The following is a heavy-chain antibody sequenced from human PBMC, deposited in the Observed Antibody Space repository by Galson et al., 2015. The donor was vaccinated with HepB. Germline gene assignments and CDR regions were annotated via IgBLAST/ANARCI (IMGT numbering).Heavy chain of an antibody. CDR2: NFYSGST. D-gene: IGHD5-24*01. V-gene: IGHV4-39*01. CDR1: GGSISSSNYY. J-gene: IGHJ4*02. CDR3: ASGRRDGYRYFDY. Sequence: ETLSLTCTVSGGSISSSNYYWGWIRQPPGKGLEWIGSNFYSGSTYYNPSLKGRVTISVETSKNQLSLKVNSVTAADTAFYYCASGRRDGYRYFDYWGQGTLVSVSS.